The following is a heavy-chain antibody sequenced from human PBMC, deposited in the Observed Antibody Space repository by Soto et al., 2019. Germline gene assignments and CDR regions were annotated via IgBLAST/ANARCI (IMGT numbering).Heavy chain of an antibody. D-gene: IGHD2-2*01. Sequence: GECRKRYCRGSGYSFTRYWIGWVRQMPGKGLEWMGIIYPGDSDTRYSPSFQGQVTISADKSISTAYLQWSSLKASDTAMYYCARLGVPATMVPYYYYGMDVWGEGTTVTVSS. CDR3: ARLGVPATMVPYYYYGMDV. J-gene: IGHJ6*04. CDR1: GYSFTRYW. V-gene: IGHV5-51*01. CDR2: IYPGDSDT.